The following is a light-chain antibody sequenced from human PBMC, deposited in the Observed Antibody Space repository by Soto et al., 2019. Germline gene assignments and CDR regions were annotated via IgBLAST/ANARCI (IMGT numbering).Light chain of an antibody. CDR1: SSDIGGYNY. V-gene: IGLV2-14*01. CDR2: DVR. J-gene: IGLJ2*01. CDR3: SSYTSSSTVI. Sequence: QSALTQPASVSGSPGQSITISCTGTSSDIGGYNYISWYQQLPGKAPKFIIYDVRNRPSGVSNRFSGSRSGNTASLTISGLQAEDEADYYCSSYTSSSTVIFGGVTKVTVL.